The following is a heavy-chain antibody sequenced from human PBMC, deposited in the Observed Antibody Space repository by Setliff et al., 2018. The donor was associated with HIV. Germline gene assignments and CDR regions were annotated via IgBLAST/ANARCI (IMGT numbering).Heavy chain of an antibody. CDR1: GYTHTRFY. J-gene: IGHJ3*02. V-gene: IGHV1-24*01. Sequence: GASVKVSCKVSGYTHTRFYIHWVRQAPGQGLEWMGGFDPEDGETVYAQNFQGRLTMTEDTSTDTAFMELRSLRSEDTAVYYCATRGGTIFGVVFTRPLGAFDIWGQGTMVTVSS. CDR2: FDPEDGET. D-gene: IGHD3-3*01. CDR3: ATRGGTIFGVVFTRPLGAFDI.